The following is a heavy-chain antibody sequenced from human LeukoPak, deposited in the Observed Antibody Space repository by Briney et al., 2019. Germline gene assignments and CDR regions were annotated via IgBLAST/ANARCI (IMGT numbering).Heavy chain of an antibody. CDR2: ISSSSSYI. D-gene: IGHD6-13*01. Sequence: GGSLRLSCAVSGFTFSGYSMNWVRQAPGKGLEWVSFISSSSSYIYYADSVKGRFTISRDNAKNSLYLQMNSLRAEDTAVYYCARATYSSSPPWGQGTLVTVSS. V-gene: IGHV3-21*01. CDR3: ARATYSSSPP. CDR1: GFTFSGYS. J-gene: IGHJ5*02.